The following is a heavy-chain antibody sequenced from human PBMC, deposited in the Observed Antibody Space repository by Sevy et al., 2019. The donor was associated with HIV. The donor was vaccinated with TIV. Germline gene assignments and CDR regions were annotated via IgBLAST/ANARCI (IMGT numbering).Heavy chain of an antibody. D-gene: IGHD1-26*01. Sequence: GGSLRLSCAASGFTFSTYGMHWVRQAPGKGLEWVAVIWYDGSNKYYADSVKGRFTISRDNSKKTLYLQMNSLRAEDTAVYYCARDSIPEWELLRGYYYYYGMDVWGQGTTVTVSS. V-gene: IGHV3-33*01. J-gene: IGHJ6*02. CDR1: GFTFSTYG. CDR2: IWYDGSNK. CDR3: ARDSIPEWELLRGYYYYYGMDV.